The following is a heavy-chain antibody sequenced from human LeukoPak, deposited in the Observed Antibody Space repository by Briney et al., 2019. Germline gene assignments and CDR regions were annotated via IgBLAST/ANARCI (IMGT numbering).Heavy chain of an antibody. D-gene: IGHD3-10*01. CDR1: GSTFTSYW. CDR2: FDPSDSYT. CDR3: ARQSRDGSKTRGYYFAY. Sequence: PGESLKISCQGSGSTFTSYWISWVRQLPGKGLEWMGRFDPSDSYTNYSPSFQGHVTISADKSISTAYLQWSSLKASDTAMYYCARQSRDGSKTRGYYFAYWGQGTLVTVSS. V-gene: IGHV5-10-1*01. J-gene: IGHJ4*02.